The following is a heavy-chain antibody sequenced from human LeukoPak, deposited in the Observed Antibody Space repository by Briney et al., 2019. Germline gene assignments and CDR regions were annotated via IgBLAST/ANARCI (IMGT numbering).Heavy chain of an antibody. CDR3: AREPTFTDIVVVVASNWFDP. CDR1: GYTFTGYY. Sequence: ASVKVSCKASGYTFTGYYMHWVRQAPGQGLEWMGWINPNSGGTNYAQKFQGRVTMTRDTSISTAYMELSRLRSDDTAVYYCAREPTFTDIVVVVASNWFDPWGQGTLVTVSP. D-gene: IGHD2-15*01. CDR2: INPNSGGT. J-gene: IGHJ5*02. V-gene: IGHV1-2*02.